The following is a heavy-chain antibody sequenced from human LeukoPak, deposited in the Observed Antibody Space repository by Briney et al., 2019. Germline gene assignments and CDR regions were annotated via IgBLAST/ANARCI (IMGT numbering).Heavy chain of an antibody. CDR3: ARDLHSYGYVEYYFDQ. J-gene: IGHJ4*02. Sequence: PGGSLRLSCAASGFTFNNYWMHWVRQAPGKGLVWVSRINSDGSSTSYADSVKGRVTISRDNAKNTLYLQMNSPRAEDTAVYFCARDLHSYGYVEYYFDQWGQGTLVTASS. D-gene: IGHD5-18*01. CDR2: INSDGSST. V-gene: IGHV3-74*01. CDR1: GFTFNNYW.